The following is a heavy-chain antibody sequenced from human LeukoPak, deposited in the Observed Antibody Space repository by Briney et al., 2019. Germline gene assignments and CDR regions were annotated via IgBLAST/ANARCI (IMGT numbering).Heavy chain of an antibody. Sequence: PGGSLRLSCAASGFTFSTYDMHWVRQAPGKGLEWVAFIQYDGSNEHYADSVRGRSSISRDQSKNTLYLQMNSLRAEDTAVYYCAKAHSGSYFDYWGQGTLVTVSS. D-gene: IGHD1-26*01. CDR1: GFTFSTYD. CDR3: AKAHSGSYFDY. J-gene: IGHJ4*02. CDR2: IQYDGSNE. V-gene: IGHV3-30*02.